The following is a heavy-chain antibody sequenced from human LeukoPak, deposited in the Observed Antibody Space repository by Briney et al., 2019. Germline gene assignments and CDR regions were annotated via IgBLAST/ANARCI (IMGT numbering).Heavy chain of an antibody. D-gene: IGHD3-10*01. CDR1: GFTFDDYA. CDR2: ISWNSGSI. J-gene: IGHJ4*02. V-gene: IGHV3-9*01. Sequence: GRSLRLSCAASGFTFDDYAMHWVRQAPGKGLEWVSGISWNSGSIGYADSVKGRFTISRDNAKNSLYLQMNSLRAEDTAVYYCARGRRHYGSGSYPVDYWGQGTLVTVSS. CDR3: ARGRRHYGSGSYPVDY.